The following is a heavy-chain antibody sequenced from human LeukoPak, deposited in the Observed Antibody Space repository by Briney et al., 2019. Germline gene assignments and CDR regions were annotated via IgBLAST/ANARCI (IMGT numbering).Heavy chain of an antibody. D-gene: IGHD1-14*01. J-gene: IGHJ3*02. V-gene: IGHV4-4*07. CDR2: IYTSGST. Sequence: SETLSLTCTGSGGSISSYYWSWIRQPAGKGLEWIGRIYTSGSTNYNPSLKSRVTMSVDTSKNQFSLKLSSVTAADTAVYYCAREGSRNRSRGSAFDIWGQGTMVTVSS. CDR1: GGSISSYY. CDR3: AREGSRNRSRGSAFDI.